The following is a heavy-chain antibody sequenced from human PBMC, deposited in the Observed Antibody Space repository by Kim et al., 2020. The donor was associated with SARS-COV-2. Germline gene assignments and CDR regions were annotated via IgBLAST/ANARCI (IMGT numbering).Heavy chain of an antibody. V-gene: IGHV1-69*13. Sequence: SVKVSCKASGGTFSSYAISWVRQAPGQGLEWMGGIIPIFGTANYAQKFQGRVTITADESTSTAYMELSSLRSEDTAVYYCASLGEGNCTNGVCYNWGQGTLVTVSS. CDR1: GGTFSSYA. D-gene: IGHD2-8*01. CDR3: ASLGEGNCTNGVCYN. J-gene: IGHJ4*02. CDR2: IIPIFGTA.